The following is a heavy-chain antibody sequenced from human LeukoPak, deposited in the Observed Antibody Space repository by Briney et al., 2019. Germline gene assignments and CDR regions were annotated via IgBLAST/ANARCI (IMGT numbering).Heavy chain of an antibody. J-gene: IGHJ4*02. CDR1: GFTFSSFA. Sequence: GSLRLSCAASGFTFSSFAMSWVRQAPGKGLEWVSAISGSGDSAYYADSVKGRFTISRDNSKTTLYLQMNSLRPEDTAVYYCAKLRSSSCYEPFDYRGQGTLVTVSS. CDR3: AKLRSSSCYEPFDY. D-gene: IGHD2-2*01. V-gene: IGHV3-23*01. CDR2: ISGSGDSA.